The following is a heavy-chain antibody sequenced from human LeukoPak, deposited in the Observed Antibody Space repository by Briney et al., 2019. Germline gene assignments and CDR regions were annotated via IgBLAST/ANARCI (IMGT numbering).Heavy chain of an antibody. V-gene: IGHV4-4*09. CDR1: GGSISSYY. CDR3: ARHWRQYYFDY. Sequence: SETLSLTCTVSGGSISSYYWSWIRQPPGKGLEWIGYIYTSGSTNYNPSLKSRVTISVDTSKNQFSLKLSSVTAADTAVYYCARHWRQYYFDYWGQGTLVTVSS. J-gene: IGHJ4*02. CDR2: IYTSGST.